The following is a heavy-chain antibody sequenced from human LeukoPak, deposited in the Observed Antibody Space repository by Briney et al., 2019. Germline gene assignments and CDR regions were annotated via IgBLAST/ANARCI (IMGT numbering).Heavy chain of an antibody. D-gene: IGHD1-26*01. CDR2: ISYDGSNK. CDR3: AKDRYSGTYSPGDY. Sequence: GGSLRLSCAASGFTFSSSGMHWVRQAPGKGLEWVAAISYDGSNKYDADSVRGRFAISRDNSKNTLYLQMNSLRAEDTAMYYCAKDRYSGTYSPGDYWGQGTLVAVSS. CDR1: GFTFSSSG. V-gene: IGHV3-30*18. J-gene: IGHJ4*02.